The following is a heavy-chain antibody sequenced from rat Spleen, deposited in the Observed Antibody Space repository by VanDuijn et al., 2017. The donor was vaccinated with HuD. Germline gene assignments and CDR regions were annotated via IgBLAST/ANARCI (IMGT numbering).Heavy chain of an antibody. Sequence: EVKLVESGGGLVQPGRSLKLSCAASGFTFDDYDMAWVRQAPTKGLDWVASIIPSGGSTYYQDSVKGRFTVSSENAKSTLYLQMDSLRSEDTATYYCARQLMTEGPLFDYWGQGVMVTVSS. CDR2: IIPSGGST. CDR3: ARQLMTEGPLFDY. D-gene: IGHD1-11*01. J-gene: IGHJ2*01. V-gene: IGHV5-25*01. CDR1: GFTFDDYD.